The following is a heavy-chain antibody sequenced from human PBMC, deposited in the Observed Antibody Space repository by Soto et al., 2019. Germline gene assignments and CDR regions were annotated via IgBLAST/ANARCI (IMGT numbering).Heavy chain of an antibody. CDR1: GFTFSNYA. J-gene: IGHJ5*02. CDR2: ITAYGDST. CDR3: EKDLLWYDSDCYPPPGVDT. Sequence: EVQLLESGGGFVQPGGSLRLSCAASGFTFSNYAMSWVRQAPGKGLEWVSAITAYGDSTHYADSVKGRFTIPRDPPKDTLYLQMDSLRAEYTAVYYFEKDLLWYDSDCYPPPGVDTWGPGALVTVSA. V-gene: IGHV3-23*01. D-gene: IGHD2-21*02.